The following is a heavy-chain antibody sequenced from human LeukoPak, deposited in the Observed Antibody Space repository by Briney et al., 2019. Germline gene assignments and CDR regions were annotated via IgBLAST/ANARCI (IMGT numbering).Heavy chain of an antibody. CDR1: GFTFSSYS. D-gene: IGHD3-22*01. J-gene: IGHJ6*02. V-gene: IGHV3-21*01. Sequence: GGSLRLSCAASGFTFSSYSMNWVRQAPGKGLEWVSSISSSSSYIYYADSVKGRFTISRDNAKNSLYLQMNSLRAEDTAVYYCAKETPIVVVISYGMDVWGQGTTVTVSS. CDR2: ISSSSSYI. CDR3: AKETPIVVVISYGMDV.